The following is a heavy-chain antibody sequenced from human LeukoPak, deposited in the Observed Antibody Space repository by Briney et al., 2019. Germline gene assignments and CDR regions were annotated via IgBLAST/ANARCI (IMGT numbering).Heavy chain of an antibody. D-gene: IGHD2-15*01. CDR1: GFTFSSYG. CDR3: ARAILGYCSGGSCYPGP. V-gene: IGHV3-33*01. Sequence: GGSLRLSCAASGFTFSSYGMHWVRQAPGKGLEWVAVIWYDGSNKYYADSVKGRFTISRDNSKNPLYLQMNSLRAEDTAVYYCARAILGYCSGGSCYPGPWGQGTLVTVSS. CDR2: IWYDGSNK. J-gene: IGHJ5*02.